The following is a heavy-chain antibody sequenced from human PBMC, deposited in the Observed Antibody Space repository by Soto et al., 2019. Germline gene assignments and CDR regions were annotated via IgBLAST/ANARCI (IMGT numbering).Heavy chain of an antibody. CDR2: ISSNGGST. J-gene: IGHJ6*02. V-gene: IGHV3-64D*06. CDR1: GFTFSSYA. CDR3: VKPFGELSTYYYYGMDV. Sequence: SGGSLRLSCSASGFTFSSYAMHWVRQAPGKGLEYVSAISSNGGSTYYADSVKGRFTISRDNSKNTLYLQMSSLRAEDTAVYYCVKPFGELSTYYYYGMDVWGQGTTVTVSS. D-gene: IGHD3-10*01.